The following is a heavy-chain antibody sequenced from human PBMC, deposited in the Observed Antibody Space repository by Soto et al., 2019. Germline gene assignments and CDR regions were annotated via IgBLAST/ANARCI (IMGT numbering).Heavy chain of an antibody. CDR3: AKGASGSYYSAFDY. Sequence: GGSLRLSCAASGFTFNTYGMTWVRQTPGKGLEWVSGIVGSGATTYYADSVKGRFTISRDNAKDTLYLQMNSLRAEDTAVYYCAKGASGSYYSAFDYWGQGTLVTVSS. V-gene: IGHV3-23*01. CDR1: GFTFNTYG. J-gene: IGHJ4*02. CDR2: IVGSGATT. D-gene: IGHD3-10*01.